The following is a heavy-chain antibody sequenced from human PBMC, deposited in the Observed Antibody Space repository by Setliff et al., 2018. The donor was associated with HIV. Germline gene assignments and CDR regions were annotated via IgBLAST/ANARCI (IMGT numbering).Heavy chain of an antibody. D-gene: IGHD3-22*01. CDR3: SGWKGDYYDSSGINGY. CDR1: GFTFNTCA. Sequence: GGSLRLSCAGSGFTFNTCAMNWVCQAPGKGLEWVAVISYDGNIKYYADSVKGRFTISRDNAKNSLYLQMNSLKTDDTAMYYCSGWKGDYYDSSGINGYWGQGTLVTVSS. CDR2: ISYDGNIK. V-gene: IGHV3-30*04. J-gene: IGHJ4*02.